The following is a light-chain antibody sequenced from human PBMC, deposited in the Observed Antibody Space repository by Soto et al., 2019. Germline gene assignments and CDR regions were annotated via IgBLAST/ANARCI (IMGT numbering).Light chain of an antibody. CDR2: GAS. CDR1: HSVRSSY. V-gene: IGKV3D-20*02. J-gene: IGKJ5*01. CDR3: QQRNVWPPIT. Sequence: EIVLTQSPATLSFSPGERATLSCRASHSVRSSYLAWYQQKPGQAPRLLIYGASSRATGIPDRFSGSGSGTDATLTINSLEPEDFAVYYCQQRNVWPPITFGQGTRLEIK.